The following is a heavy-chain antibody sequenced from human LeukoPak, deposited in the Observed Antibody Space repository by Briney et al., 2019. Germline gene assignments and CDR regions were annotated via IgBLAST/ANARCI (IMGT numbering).Heavy chain of an antibody. CDR1: GYTFTSYD. CDR3: ARDLGSGWYEDY. J-gene: IGHJ4*02. D-gene: IGHD6-19*01. V-gene: IGHV1-8*03. Sequence: ASVKVSCKASGYTFTSYDINWVRQATGQGLEWMGWMNPNSGNTGYAQKFQGGVTITRNTSISTAYMELSSLRSEDTAVYYCARDLGSGWYEDYWGQGTLVAVSS. CDR2: MNPNSGNT.